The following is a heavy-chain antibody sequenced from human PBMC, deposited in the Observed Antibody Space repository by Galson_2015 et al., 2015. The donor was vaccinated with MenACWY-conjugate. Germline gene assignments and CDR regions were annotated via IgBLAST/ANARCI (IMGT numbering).Heavy chain of an antibody. CDR3: AKVLVKNYEMLTGYYSD. V-gene: IGHV3-23*01. CDR2: ISDSGRFT. D-gene: IGHD3-9*01. J-gene: IGHJ4*02. CDR1: GFTFTSYA. Sequence: SLRLSCAASGFTFTSYAMTWVRQAPGKGLEWVSTISDSGRFTYYADSVKGRFTISRDNSKSALFLQMNNVRADDTASYYCAKVLVKNYEMLTGYYSDWGQGTLVTVSS.